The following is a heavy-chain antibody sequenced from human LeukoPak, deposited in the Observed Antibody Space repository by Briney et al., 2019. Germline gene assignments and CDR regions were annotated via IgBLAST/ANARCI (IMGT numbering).Heavy chain of an antibody. V-gene: IGHV3-48*04. J-gene: IGHJ4*02. CDR1: GFTFSSYS. CDR2: ISSGNSTM. D-gene: IGHD5-18*01. CDR3: ARVNTAMAAASPFGY. Sequence: GGSLRLSCAASGFTFSSYSMSWVRQAPGKGLEWVSYISSGNSTMYYADSVKGRFTISRDNAKNSLYLQMNSLRAEDTAVYYCARVNTAMAAASPFGYWGQGALVTVSS.